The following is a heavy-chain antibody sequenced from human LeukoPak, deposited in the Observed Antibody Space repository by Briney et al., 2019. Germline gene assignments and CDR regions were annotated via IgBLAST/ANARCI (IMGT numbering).Heavy chain of an antibody. CDR2: IIPPFGSE. V-gene: IGHV1-69*05. CDR3: ASAPSGFAGELSS. J-gene: IGHJ4*02. D-gene: IGHD3-16*02. CDR1: RGTFNKYA. Sequence: SVKVSCKASRGTFNKYAIKWVRQAPGQGFEWIGGIIPPFGSENYPQKFQGRVTITTDEVTNTAYLELRSLRSDDTAVYYCASAPSGFAGELSSWGQGTLVTVSS.